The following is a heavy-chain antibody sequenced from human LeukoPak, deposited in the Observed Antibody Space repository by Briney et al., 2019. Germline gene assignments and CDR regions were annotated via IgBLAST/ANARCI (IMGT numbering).Heavy chain of an antibody. Sequence: GGSLRLSCAASGFTFVNYAMSWVRQAPGKGLEWVSTIDTSGGGTYYTDSVMGRFTISRDNSKNTPYLQMNSLTAEDTAVYYCAKRNYYLDVWGKGTTVTVSS. CDR2: IDTSGGGT. V-gene: IGHV3-23*01. CDR1: GFTFVNYA. J-gene: IGHJ6*03. CDR3: AKRNYYLDV.